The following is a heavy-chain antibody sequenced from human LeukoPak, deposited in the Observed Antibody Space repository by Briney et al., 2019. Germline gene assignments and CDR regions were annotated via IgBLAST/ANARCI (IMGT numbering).Heavy chain of an antibody. V-gene: IGHV3-48*01. Sequence: GGSLRLSCAASGFTFSSYSMNWVRQAPGKGLEWVSYISGSSSTIYYADSVKGRFTISRDNAKNSLYLQMNSLRAEDTAVDYCARGGYYFDYWGQGTLVTVSS. D-gene: IGHD3-16*01. J-gene: IGHJ4*02. CDR2: ISGSSSTI. CDR3: ARGGYYFDY. CDR1: GFTFSSYS.